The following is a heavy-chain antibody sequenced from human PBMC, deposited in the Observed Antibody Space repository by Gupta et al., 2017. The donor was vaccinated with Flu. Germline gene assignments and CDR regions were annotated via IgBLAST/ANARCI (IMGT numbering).Heavy chain of an antibody. J-gene: IGHJ1*01. D-gene: IGHD3-22*01. Sequence: QVQLQESGPGLVKPSQTLSLTCSLSGGSISSGTYSWSWIRQHPGKGLEWIGHTYYSGSTYYNPSLKSRVTISVDTSKNQLSLKLSSVTAADTAVYYCATGRGSAYFAEYFHRWGQGTLVTVSS. CDR2: TYYSGST. CDR3: ATGRGSAYFAEYFHR. V-gene: IGHV4-31*03. CDR1: GGSISSGTYS.